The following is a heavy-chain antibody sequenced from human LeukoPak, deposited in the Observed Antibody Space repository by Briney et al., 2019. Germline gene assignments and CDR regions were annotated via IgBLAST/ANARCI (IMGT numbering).Heavy chain of an antibody. V-gene: IGHV1-2*02. CDR3: ARGYCSSTSCNRNNWFDP. CDR2: INPNSGGT. J-gene: IGHJ5*02. Sequence: ASVKVSCKASGYTFTGYFMHWVRRAPGQGLEWMGWINPNSGGTNYAQKFQGRVTMTRDTSISTAYMELSRLRSDDTAVYYCARGYCSSTSCNRNNWFDPWGQGTLVTVSS. CDR1: GYTFTGYF. D-gene: IGHD2-2*01.